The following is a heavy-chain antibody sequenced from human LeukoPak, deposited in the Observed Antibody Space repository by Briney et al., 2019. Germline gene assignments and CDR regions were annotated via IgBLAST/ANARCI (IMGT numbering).Heavy chain of an antibody. CDR1: GGSISSYY. CDR3: ASTGGFGELLLWFDP. V-gene: IGHV4-59*01. CDR2: IYYSGST. Sequence: PETLSLTCTVSGGSISSYYWSWIRQPPGKGLEWIGYIYYSGSTNYNPSLKGRVTISVDTSKNQFSLKLSSVTAADTAVYYCASTGGFGELLLWFDPWGQGTLVTVSS. D-gene: IGHD3-10*01. J-gene: IGHJ5*02.